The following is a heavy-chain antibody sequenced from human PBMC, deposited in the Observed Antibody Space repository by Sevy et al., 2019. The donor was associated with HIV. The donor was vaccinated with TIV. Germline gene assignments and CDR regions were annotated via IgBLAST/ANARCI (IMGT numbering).Heavy chain of an antibody. CDR2: IRSKAYGGTT. D-gene: IGHD3-22*01. V-gene: IGHV3-49*04. J-gene: IGHJ3*02. CDR3: TRDPDTYYYDSSVGHAFDI. CDR1: GFTFGDYA. Sequence: GSLRLSCTASGFTFGDYAMSWVRQAPGKGLEWVGFIRSKAYGGTTEYAASVKGRFTISRDDSKSIAYLQMNSLKTEDTAVYYCTRDPDTYYYDSSVGHAFDIWGQGTMVTVSS.